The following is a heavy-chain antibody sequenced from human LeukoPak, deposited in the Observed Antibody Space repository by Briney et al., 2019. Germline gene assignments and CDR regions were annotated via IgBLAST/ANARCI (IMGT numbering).Heavy chain of an antibody. D-gene: IGHD3-3*01. V-gene: IGHV3-7*01. CDR1: GFTFSSYW. J-gene: IGHJ4*02. Sequence: GVSLRLSCAASGFTFSSYWMSWVRQAPGKGLEWVANIKQDGSEKYYVDSVKGRFTISRDNAKNSLYLQMNSLRAEDTAVYYCARDVNDFWSGSNYWGQGTLVTVSS. CDR3: ARDVNDFWSGSNY. CDR2: IKQDGSEK.